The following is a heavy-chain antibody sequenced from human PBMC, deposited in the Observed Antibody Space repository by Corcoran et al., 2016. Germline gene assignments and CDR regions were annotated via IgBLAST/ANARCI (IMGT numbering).Heavy chain of an antibody. V-gene: IGHV1-69*01. Sequence: QVQLVKSGAEVKKTGSSVKVSCKASGGSFSSYAISWVRQAPGQGLEWMGGIIPIFGATNYAQKFQGRVTITADESTSTAYMELSSLRSEDKAVYYWARARNTVTGIATLHYWGQGTLATVSS. CDR3: ARARNTVTGIATLHY. CDR2: IIPIFGAT. J-gene: IGHJ4*02. D-gene: IGHD4-4*01. CDR1: GGSFSSYA.